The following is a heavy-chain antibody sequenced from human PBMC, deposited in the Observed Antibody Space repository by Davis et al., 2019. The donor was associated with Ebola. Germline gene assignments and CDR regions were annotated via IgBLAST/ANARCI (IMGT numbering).Heavy chain of an antibody. CDR2: INHNSGGT. D-gene: IGHD2-2*01. CDR1: GYTFTGYY. J-gene: IGHJ6*02. V-gene: IGHV1-2*02. Sequence: ASVKVSCKASGYTFTGYYMHWVRQAPGQGLEWMGWINHNSGGTNYAQKFQGRVTMTRDTSISTAYMELSRLRSDDTAVYYCARDRVSIVVVPAAMYEGYGMDVWGQGTTVTVSS. CDR3: ARDRVSIVVVPAAMYEGYGMDV.